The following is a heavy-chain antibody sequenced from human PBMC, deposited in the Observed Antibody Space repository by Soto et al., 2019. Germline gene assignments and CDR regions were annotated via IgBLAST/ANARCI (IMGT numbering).Heavy chain of an antibody. V-gene: IGHV1-69*04. D-gene: IGHD2-15*01. J-gene: IGHJ4*01. Sequence: SAYVSGNHSQVTFSRHTFSWVRQAPGQGLEWMGRIIPILGIANYAQKFQGRVTITADKFTSTAYMELSSLRSEDTAVYYCARDQGYCSGGSCGLGDYWG. CDR3: ARDQGYCSGGSCGLGDY. CDR1: QVTFSRHT. CDR2: IIPILGIA.